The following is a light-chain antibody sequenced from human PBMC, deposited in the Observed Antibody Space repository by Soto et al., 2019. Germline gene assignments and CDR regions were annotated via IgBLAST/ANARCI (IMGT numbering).Light chain of an antibody. Sequence: DIQLTQSPSTLSASIGDRVTITCRARQSISSWLAWYQQKPGKAPNLLIYDASSLESGVPSRFSGSGSGTEFTLTISSLQPDDFATYYCQQYDSYSVTFGQGTRLEIK. V-gene: IGKV1-5*01. CDR1: QSISSW. CDR3: QQYDSYSVT. J-gene: IGKJ5*01. CDR2: DAS.